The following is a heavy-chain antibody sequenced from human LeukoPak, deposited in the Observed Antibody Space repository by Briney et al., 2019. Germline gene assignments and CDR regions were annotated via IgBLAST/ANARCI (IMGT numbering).Heavy chain of an antibody. D-gene: IGHD3-3*01. V-gene: IGHV3-9*01. CDR3: AKERTALSRLWFDS. CDR1: GFTFGDYA. J-gene: IGHJ5*01. CDR2: ISWHSGSI. Sequence: PGGSLRLSCAASGFTFGDYAMHWLRQAPGRGLEWVSGISWHSGSIGYADSVKGRFIISRDNAKKSLYLQMNSLRAEDTALYYCAKERTALSRLWFDSWGQGTLVTVSS.